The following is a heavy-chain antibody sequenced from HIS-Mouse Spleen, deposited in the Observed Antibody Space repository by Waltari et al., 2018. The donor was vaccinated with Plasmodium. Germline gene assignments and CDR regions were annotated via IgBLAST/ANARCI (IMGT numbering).Heavy chain of an antibody. D-gene: IGHD6-13*01. CDR3: ARVLGYKAAAGTFVEYFQH. V-gene: IGHV1-2*02. CDR1: GYTFTGYY. J-gene: IGHJ1*01. Sequence: QVQLVQSGAEVKKPGASVKVSCKASGYTFTGYYMHWVRQAPGQGLAWMGWINPNSGGTNYAQKFQGRVTMTRDTSISTAYMERSRLRSDDTAVYYCARVLGYKAAAGTFVEYFQHWGQGTLVTVSS. CDR2: INPNSGGT.